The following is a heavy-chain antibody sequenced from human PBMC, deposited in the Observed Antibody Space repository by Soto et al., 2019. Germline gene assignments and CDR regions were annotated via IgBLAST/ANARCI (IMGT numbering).Heavy chain of an antibody. Sequence: QVQLQESGPGLVKPSQTLSLTCAISGDSVSSNSAAWNWIRLSPSRGLEWLARTYYRSRWYNDYAGSVRSRITVNPDTSKNQFSLELTSVTPEDTAVYYCAGTTSHQWYYMGVWGKGNTVTVSS. CDR2: TYYRSRWYN. J-gene: IGHJ6*03. CDR3: AGTTSHQWYYMGV. V-gene: IGHV6-1*01. D-gene: IGHD1-7*01. CDR1: GDSVSSNSAA.